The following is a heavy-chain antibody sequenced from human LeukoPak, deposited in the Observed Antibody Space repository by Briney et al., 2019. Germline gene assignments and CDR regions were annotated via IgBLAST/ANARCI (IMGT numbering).Heavy chain of an antibody. CDR2: IKQDGSEK. V-gene: IGHV3-7*01. J-gene: IGHJ3*02. CDR3: ARSNSAAFDI. Sequence: GGSLRLSCTASGCTFSSYWMSWVRQAPGKGLEWVANIKQDGSEKYYVDSVKGRFTISRDNAKNSLYLQMNSLRAEDTAVYYCARSNSAAFDIWGQGTMVTVSS. CDR1: GCTFSSYW. D-gene: IGHD2/OR15-2a*01.